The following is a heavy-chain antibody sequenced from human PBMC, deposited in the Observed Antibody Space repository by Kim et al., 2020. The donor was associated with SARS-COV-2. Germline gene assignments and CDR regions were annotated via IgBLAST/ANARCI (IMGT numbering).Heavy chain of an antibody. CDR2: ISYDGSNK. CDR3: ARDGRYYDSSGYYEDY. CDR1: GFTFSSYG. Sequence: GGSLRLSCAASGFTFSSYGMHWVRQVPGKGLEWVAVISYDGSNKYYADSVKGRFTISRDNSKNTLYLQMNSLRAEDTAVYYCARDGRYYDSSGYYEDYWGQGTLVTVSS. D-gene: IGHD3-22*01. J-gene: IGHJ4*02. V-gene: IGHV3-33*05.